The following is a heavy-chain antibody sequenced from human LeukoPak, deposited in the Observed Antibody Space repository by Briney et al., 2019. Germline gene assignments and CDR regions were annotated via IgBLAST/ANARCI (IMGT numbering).Heavy chain of an antibody. Sequence: PGGSLRLSCAASGFTVNNNYVSWVRQAPGKGLEWLSVMYSGGSTYYADSVKGRFTISRDNSKNALFLQMNSLRVEDTAVYYCARDHVSSGWYVGFDYWGQGTLVTVSS. CDR2: MYSGGST. D-gene: IGHD6-19*01. CDR1: GFTVNNNY. J-gene: IGHJ4*02. CDR3: ARDHVSSGWYVGFDY. V-gene: IGHV3-53*01.